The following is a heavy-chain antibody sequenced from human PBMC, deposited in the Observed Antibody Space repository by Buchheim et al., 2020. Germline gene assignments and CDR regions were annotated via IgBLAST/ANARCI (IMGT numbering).Heavy chain of an antibody. CDR1: GFTFSGSA. Sequence: EVQLVESGGGLVQPGGSLKLSCAASGFTFSGSAMHWVRQASGKGLAWVGRIRRKANSYATAYAASVKGRFTISRDDSKNTAYLQMNSLKTEDTAVYYCTRLDYYDSSGYYAYWGQGTL. D-gene: IGHD3-22*01. CDR2: IRRKANSYAT. CDR3: TRLDYYDSSGYYAY. J-gene: IGHJ4*02. V-gene: IGHV3-73*02.